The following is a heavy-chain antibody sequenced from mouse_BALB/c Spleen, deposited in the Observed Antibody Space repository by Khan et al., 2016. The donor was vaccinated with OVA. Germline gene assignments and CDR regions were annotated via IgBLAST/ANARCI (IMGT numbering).Heavy chain of an antibody. J-gene: IGHJ3*01. V-gene: IGHV1S81*02. Sequence: QVQLQQSGAELVKPGASVKLSCKTSGYTFTTYWMHWVKQRPGQGLEWIGEINPSNGRTNYNEKFKIKATLTVDKSSSTAYIQLNSLTSEDSAVYCGARLYYSWLADWGQGTLVSVSA. CDR3: ARLYYSWLAD. D-gene: IGHD2-1*01. CDR1: GYTFTTYW. CDR2: INPSNGRT.